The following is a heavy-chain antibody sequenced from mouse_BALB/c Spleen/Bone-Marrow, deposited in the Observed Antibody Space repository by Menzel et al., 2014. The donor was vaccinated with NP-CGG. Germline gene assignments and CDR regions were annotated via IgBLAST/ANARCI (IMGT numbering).Heavy chain of an antibody. J-gene: IGHJ4*01. CDR3: ATARATSYAMDY. CDR2: IDPSDSYT. V-gene: IGHV1-69*02. Sequence: SGAELVKPGASVKLSCKASGYTFTSYWVHWVKQRPGQGLEWIGEIDPSDSYTNYNQKFKGKATLTVDKSSSTAYMQLSSLTSEDSAVYYCATARATSYAMDYWGQGTSVTVSS. D-gene: IGHD3-1*01. CDR1: GYTFTSYW.